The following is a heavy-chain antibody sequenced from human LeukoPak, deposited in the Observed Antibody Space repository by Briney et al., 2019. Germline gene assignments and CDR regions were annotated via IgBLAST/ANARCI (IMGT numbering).Heavy chain of an antibody. CDR1: GFTFSSYS. J-gene: IGHJ4*02. D-gene: IGHD2-2*01. CDR2: ISSSSSTI. Sequence: PGGSLRLSCAASGFTFSSYSMNWVRQAPGKGLEWVSYISSSSSTIYYADSVKGRFTISRDNAKNSLYLQMNSLRAEDTAVYYCARGLPIVVVPAAGDYWGQGTLVTVSS. CDR3: ARGLPIVVVPAAGDY. V-gene: IGHV3-48*01.